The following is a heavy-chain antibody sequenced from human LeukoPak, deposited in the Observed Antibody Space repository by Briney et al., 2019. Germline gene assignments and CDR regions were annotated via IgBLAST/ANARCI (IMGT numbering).Heavy chain of an antibody. V-gene: IGHV4-59*08. D-gene: IGHD3-16*01. CDR2: IYYSGST. CDR3: ARLGVGYYYYYMDV. CDR1: GGSISSYY. J-gene: IGHJ6*03. Sequence: SETLSLTCTVSGGSISSYYWSWIRQPPGKGLEWIGYIYYSGSTNYNPSLKSRVTISVDTSKNQFSLKLSSVTAADTAVYYCARLGVGYYYYYMDVWGKGTTVTVSS.